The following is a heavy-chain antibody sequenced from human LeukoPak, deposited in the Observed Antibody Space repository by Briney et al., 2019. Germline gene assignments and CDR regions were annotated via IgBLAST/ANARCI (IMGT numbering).Heavy chain of an antibody. J-gene: IGHJ6*03. CDR2: ISSGARTI. Sequence: GGSLRLSCSASGFTFSSYEMNWVRQAPGKGLEWVSSISSGARTIYYTDSVKGRFTVSRDNSENMQFLQMNALRSEDTAVYYCARDGAARLLRYYYYMDVWGKGTTVTVS. CDR1: GFTFSSYE. D-gene: IGHD6-6*01. CDR3: ARDGAARLLRYYYYMDV. V-gene: IGHV3-48*03.